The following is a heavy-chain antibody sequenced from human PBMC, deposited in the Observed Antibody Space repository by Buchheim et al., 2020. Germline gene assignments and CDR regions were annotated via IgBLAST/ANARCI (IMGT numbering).Heavy chain of an antibody. J-gene: IGHJ4*02. D-gene: IGHD5-24*01. V-gene: IGHV3-74*01. Sequence: EVQLVESGGGLVQPGGSLRLSCAASGFILSNYWMHWVRHAPGKGLVWVSLIYSDGTNTNYADSVKGRITISRDNAKSTLYLQMNSLRAEDTAVYYCARGGGSGKLDYWGQG. CDR2: IYSDGTNT. CDR3: ARGGGSGKLDY. CDR1: GFILSNYW.